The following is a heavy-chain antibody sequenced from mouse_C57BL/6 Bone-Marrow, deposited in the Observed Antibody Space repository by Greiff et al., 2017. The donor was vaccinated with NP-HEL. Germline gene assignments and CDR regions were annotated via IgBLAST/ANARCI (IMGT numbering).Heavy chain of an antibody. V-gene: IGHV1-81*01. Sequence: QVQLQQSGAELARPGASVKLSCKASGYTFTSYGISWVKQRTGQGLEWIGEIYPRSGNTYYNEKFKGKATLTADKSSSTAYMELRSLTSEDSAVYFCARRGGNYWFAYWGQGTLVTASA. CDR3: ARRGGNYWFAY. CDR1: GYTFTSYG. D-gene: IGHD2-1*01. J-gene: IGHJ3*01. CDR2: IYPRSGNT.